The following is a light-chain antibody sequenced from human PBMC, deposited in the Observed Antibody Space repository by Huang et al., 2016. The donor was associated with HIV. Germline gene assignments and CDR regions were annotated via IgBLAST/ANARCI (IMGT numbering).Light chain of an antibody. CDR3: QQYYSTPA. CDR1: QSVLDSSNKTNY. CDR2: LAS. J-gene: IGKJ1*01. V-gene: IGKV4-1*01. Sequence: DIVMTQSPDSLPVSLGERATINCKSSQSVLDSSNKTNYLAWYQQKPGQPPKLLLYLASVRESWVPDRFRGSGSGTEFTLTINNLQAEDVAVYYCQQYYSTPAFGQGTNVDI.